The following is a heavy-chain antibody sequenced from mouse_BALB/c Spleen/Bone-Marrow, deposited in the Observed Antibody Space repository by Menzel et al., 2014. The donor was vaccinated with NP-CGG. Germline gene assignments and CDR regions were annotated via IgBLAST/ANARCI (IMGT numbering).Heavy chain of an antibody. V-gene: IGHV1S56*01. Sequence: QVQLKQSGPELVKPGASVKMSCKASGYTFTSYFIHWVKQRPGQGLEWIGWIYPGDGSTKYNEKFKGKTTLAADKSPSTAYMLLSSLTSEDSAIFFCAYYRYDEYFDVWGAGTTVTVSS. J-gene: IGHJ1*01. CDR1: GYTFTSYF. D-gene: IGHD2-14*01. CDR2: IYPGDGST. CDR3: AYYRYDEYFDV.